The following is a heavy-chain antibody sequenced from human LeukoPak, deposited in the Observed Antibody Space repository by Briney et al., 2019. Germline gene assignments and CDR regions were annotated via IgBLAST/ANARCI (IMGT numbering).Heavy chain of an antibody. Sequence: PGGSLRLSCAASGFTFSSYWMHWVRQAPGKGLVWVSRINSDGSSTSYADSVKGRFTISRDNAKNTLYLQMNSLRAEDTAVYYCASYYYDGSGVYYFDYWGQGTLVTVSS. CDR2: INSDGSST. CDR3: ASYYYDGSGVYYFDY. J-gene: IGHJ4*02. CDR1: GFTFSSYW. D-gene: IGHD3-22*01. V-gene: IGHV3-74*01.